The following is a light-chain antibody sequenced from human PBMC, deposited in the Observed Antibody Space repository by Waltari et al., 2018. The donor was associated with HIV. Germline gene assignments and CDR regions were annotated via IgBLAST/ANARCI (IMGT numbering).Light chain of an antibody. CDR2: DVS. CDR1: SSDVGGYHY. Sequence: QSALTQPAPVSGSPGQSLTISCPGTSSDVGGYHYVSWYQQHPGKAPKLMIYDVSKRPSGVSNRFSGSKSGNTASLTISGLQAEDEADYYCCSYAGSSTYVFGTGTKVTVL. CDR3: CSYAGSSTYV. V-gene: IGLV2-23*02. J-gene: IGLJ1*01.